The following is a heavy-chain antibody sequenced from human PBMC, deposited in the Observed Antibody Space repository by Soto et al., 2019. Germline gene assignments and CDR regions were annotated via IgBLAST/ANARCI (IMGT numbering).Heavy chain of an antibody. CDR2: IYYSGST. CDR1: GGSISSGDYY. CDR3: AREVVAARLLDNMNYGMDV. Sequence: TLSLTCTVSGGSISSGDYYWSWIRQPPGKGLEWIGYIYYSGSTYYNPSLKSRVTISVDTSKNQFSLKLSSVTAADTAVYYCAREVVAARLLDNMNYGMDVWGQGTTVTVSS. J-gene: IGHJ6*02. V-gene: IGHV4-30-4*01. D-gene: IGHD6-6*01.